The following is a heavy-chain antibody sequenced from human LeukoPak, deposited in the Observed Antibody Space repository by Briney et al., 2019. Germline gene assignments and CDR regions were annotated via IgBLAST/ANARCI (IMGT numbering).Heavy chain of an antibody. CDR2: IKQDGSEK. D-gene: IGHD2-15*01. J-gene: IGHJ3*02. Sequence: GGSLRLSCAASGFTFSSYWMSWVRQAPGKGLEWVANIKQDGSEKYYVDSVKGRFTISRDNAKNSLYLQMNSLRAKDTAVYYCARANELLSDAFDIWGQGTMVTVSS. CDR1: GFTFSSYW. V-gene: IGHV3-7*01. CDR3: ARANELLSDAFDI.